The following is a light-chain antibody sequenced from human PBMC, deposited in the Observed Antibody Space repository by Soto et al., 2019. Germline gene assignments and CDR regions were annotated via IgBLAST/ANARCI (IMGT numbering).Light chain of an antibody. J-gene: IGKJ2*01. V-gene: IGKV1-5*03. CDR3: HQYHSFFNYT. CDR2: TAS. CDR1: HSSSAW. Sequence: DIQMTQSPSTLSASVGDRVTITCRASHSSSAWLAWYQQKPGKAPKLLIYTASTLASGVPSSFRGSGSGTEFTLNISSLQPDDFASYYCHQYHSFFNYTFGQGTKLEIK.